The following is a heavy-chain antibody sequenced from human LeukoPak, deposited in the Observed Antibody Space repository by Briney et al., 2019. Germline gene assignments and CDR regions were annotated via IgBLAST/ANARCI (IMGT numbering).Heavy chain of an antibody. CDR2: ISGSGGST. J-gene: IGHJ6*02. CDR3: AKCPSWLHYYGMDV. V-gene: IGHV3-23*01. D-gene: IGHD2-2*01. CDR1: GFTFSSYA. Sequence: GALRLSCAASGFTFSSYAMSWVRQAPGKGLEWVSAISGSGGSTYYADSVKGRFTISRDNSKNTLYLQMNSLRAEDTAVYYCAKCPSWLHYYGMDVWGQGTTVTVSS.